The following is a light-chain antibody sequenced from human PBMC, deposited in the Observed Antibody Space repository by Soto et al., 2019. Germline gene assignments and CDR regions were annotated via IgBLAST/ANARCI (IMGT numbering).Light chain of an antibody. V-gene: IGLV2-23*01. Sequence: QSALAQPASVSGSPGQSITISCTGTSSDVGSYNLVSWYQQHPGKAPKLLIYDGSKRPSGVSNRFSESKSGNTASLTTSGLQAEDEADYYCCSYVGNSAWVFGSGTKVTVL. CDR1: SSDVGSYNL. CDR2: DGS. J-gene: IGLJ1*01. CDR3: CSYVGNSAWV.